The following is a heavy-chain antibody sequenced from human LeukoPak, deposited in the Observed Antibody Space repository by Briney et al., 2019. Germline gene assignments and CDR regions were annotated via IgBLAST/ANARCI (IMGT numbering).Heavy chain of an antibody. CDR2: IYYSGST. CDR3: ARAPSGYGDYAFDY. CDR1: GGSISSYY. V-gene: IGHV4-59*01. D-gene: IGHD4-17*01. J-gene: IGHJ4*02. Sequence: PSETLSLTCTVSGGSISSYYWSWIRQPPGKGLEWIGYIYYSGSTNYNPSLKSRVTISVDTSKNQFSLKLSSVTAADTAVYYCARAPSGYGDYAFDYWGQGTPVTVSS.